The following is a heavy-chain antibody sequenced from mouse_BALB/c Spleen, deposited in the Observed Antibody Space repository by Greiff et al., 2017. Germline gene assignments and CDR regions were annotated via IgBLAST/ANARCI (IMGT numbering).Heavy chain of an antibody. J-gene: IGHJ3*01. CDR2: INPYNDGT. V-gene: IGHV1-14*01. D-gene: IGHD2-2*01. CDR3: ARSTDYGYDVGWFAD. Sequence: VQLQQSGPELVKPGASVKMSCKASGYTFTSYVMHWVKQKPGQGLEWIGYINPYNDGTKYNEKFKGKATLTSDKSSSTAYMELSSLTSEDSAVYYCARSTDYGYDVGWFADWGQGTLVTVSA. CDR1: GYTFTSYV.